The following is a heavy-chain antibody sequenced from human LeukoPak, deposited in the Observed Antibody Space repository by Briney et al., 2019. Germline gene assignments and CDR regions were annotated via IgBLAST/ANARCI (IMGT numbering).Heavy chain of an antibody. CDR2: INHSGST. D-gene: IGHD4-17*01. Sequence: SETLSLTCAVHGGSFSGYYWSWIRQPPGKGLEWIGEINHSGSTNYNPSLKSRVTISVDTSKNQFSLKLSSVTAADTAVYYCARGRLRGPSYYYYYYGMDVWGQGTTVTVSS. J-gene: IGHJ6*02. CDR3: ARGRLRGPSYYYYYYGMDV. V-gene: IGHV4-34*01. CDR1: GGSFSGYY.